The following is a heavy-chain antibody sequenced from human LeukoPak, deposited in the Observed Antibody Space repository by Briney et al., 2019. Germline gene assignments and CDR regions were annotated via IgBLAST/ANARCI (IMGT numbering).Heavy chain of an antibody. CDR2: ISNNGINT. CDR3: GEVQTVNKFDY. D-gene: IGHD1-1*01. J-gene: IGHJ4*01. V-gene: IGHV3-23*01. Sequence: GGSLRLSCAASGFTFSNYAMSWVRQAPGKGLEWVSAISNNGINTYYADSVKGRFTISRDNSKNTLYLQKTSLRHEDTAVYYCGEVQTVNKFDYWGRGTLVTVSS. CDR1: GFTFSNYA.